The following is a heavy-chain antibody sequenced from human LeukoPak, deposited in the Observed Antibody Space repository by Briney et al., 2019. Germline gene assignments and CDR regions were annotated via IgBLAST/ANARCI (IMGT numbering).Heavy chain of an antibody. CDR1: GGSISSYY. Sequence: SETLSLTCTVSGGSISSYYWSWIRQPPGKGLEWIGYIYYSRSTNYNPSLKSRVTISLDTSKNQFSLNLSSATAADTAVYYCACNYYYVYMDVWGKGTTVT. J-gene: IGHJ6*03. CDR2: IYYSRST. CDR3: ACNYYYVYMDV. V-gene: IGHV4-59*08.